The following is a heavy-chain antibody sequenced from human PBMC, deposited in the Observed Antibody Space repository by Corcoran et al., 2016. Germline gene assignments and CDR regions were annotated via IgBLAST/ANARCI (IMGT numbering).Heavy chain of an antibody. Sequence: QVQLVQSGAEVKKTGASVKVSCKASGYTFTTYGLSWVRQAPGQGLEWMGWISAYSGSTNYAPNLQDRVTMTRDTSTSTVYMEMSSLTSDDTAVYYCVREAEGATVVYCKYWGQGTLGTGSA. V-gene: IGHV1-18*01. J-gene: IGHJ1*01. CDR2: ISAYSGST. D-gene: IGHD2-15*01. CDR3: VREAEGATVVYCKY. CDR1: GYTFTTYG.